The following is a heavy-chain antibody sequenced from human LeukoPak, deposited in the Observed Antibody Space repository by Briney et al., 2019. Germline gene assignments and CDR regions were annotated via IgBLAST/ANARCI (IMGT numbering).Heavy chain of an antibody. Sequence: PGGSLRLSCAASGFTFSDHYMDWVRQAPGKGLEWVGRTRNKANSYTTEYAPSVKGRFVISRDDSKNSLYLQMSSLKTEDTAIYHCARVFGTDWRSHYLDYWGQGTLVTVSS. V-gene: IGHV3-72*01. CDR2: TRNKANSYTT. J-gene: IGHJ4*02. CDR3: ARVFGTDWRSHYLDY. CDR1: GFTFSDHY. D-gene: IGHD2-21*01.